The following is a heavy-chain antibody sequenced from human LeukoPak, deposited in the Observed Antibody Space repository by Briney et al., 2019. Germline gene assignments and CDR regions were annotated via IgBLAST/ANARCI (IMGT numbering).Heavy chain of an antibody. CDR3: ARDSITMFYYYGMDV. D-gene: IGHD3-10*02. V-gene: IGHV3-23*01. Sequence: AGGSLRLSCAASGFTFSSYAMSWVRQAPGKGLEWVSAISGSGGSTYYADSVKGRFTISRDNSKNTLYLQMNSLRAEDTAVYYCARDSITMFYYYGMDVWGQGTTVTVSS. J-gene: IGHJ6*02. CDR1: GFTFSSYA. CDR2: ISGSGGST.